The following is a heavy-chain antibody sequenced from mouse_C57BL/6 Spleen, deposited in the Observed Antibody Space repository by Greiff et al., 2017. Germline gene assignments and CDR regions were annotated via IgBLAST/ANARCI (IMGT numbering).Heavy chain of an antibody. D-gene: IGHD1-3*01. CDR2: INPNYGTT. CDR3: ARRNLKDDAMDY. V-gene: IGHV1-39*01. Sequence: VQLKESGPELVKPGASVKISCKASGYSFTDYNMTWVKQSNGKSLEWIGVINPNYGTTSYTQKCKGKATLTVDQYSSTAYMQINRLTSEDSAVYYCARRNLKDDAMDYWGQGTSVTVSS. J-gene: IGHJ4*01. CDR1: GYSFTDYN.